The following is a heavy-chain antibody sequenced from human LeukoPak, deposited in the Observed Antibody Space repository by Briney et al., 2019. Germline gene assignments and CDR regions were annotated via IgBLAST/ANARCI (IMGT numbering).Heavy chain of an antibody. Sequence: TGGSLRLSCAASGFTFSSYAMHWVRQAPGKGLEWVAVISYDGSNKYYADSVKGRFTISRDNSKNTLYLQMNSLRAEDTAVYYCARDRPVVVPGYYYYGMDVWGQGTTVTVSS. CDR2: ISYDGSNK. D-gene: IGHD2-2*01. J-gene: IGHJ6*02. CDR3: ARDRPVVVPGYYYYGMDV. CDR1: GFTFSSYA. V-gene: IGHV3-30-3*01.